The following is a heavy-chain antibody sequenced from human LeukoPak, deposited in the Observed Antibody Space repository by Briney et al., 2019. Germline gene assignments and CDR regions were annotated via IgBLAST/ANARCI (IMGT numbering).Heavy chain of an antibody. CDR2: INPSGGST. Sequence: ASVKVSCKASGYTFTSYYMHWVRQAPGQGLEWMGIINPSGGSTNYAQKFQGRVTMTRDTSTSTVYMELSSLRSDDTAVYYCARDRGGMATPDRYWGQGTLVTVSS. D-gene: IGHD5-24*01. V-gene: IGHV1-46*01. J-gene: IGHJ4*02. CDR1: GYTFTSYY. CDR3: ARDRGGMATPDRY.